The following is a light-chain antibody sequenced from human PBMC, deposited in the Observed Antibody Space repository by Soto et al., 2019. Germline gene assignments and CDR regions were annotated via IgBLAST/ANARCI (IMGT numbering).Light chain of an antibody. CDR1: QSISSW. V-gene: IGKV1-5*01. CDR2: DAS. CDR3: QQYNSHSWT. Sequence: DIQMTQSPSTLSASVGDRVTITCRASQSISSWLAWYQQKPGKAPKLLIYDASSLEGGVPSRFSGSGSGTEFTLTISSLQPDDFATYYCQQYNSHSWTVGKGTKVDI. J-gene: IGKJ1*01.